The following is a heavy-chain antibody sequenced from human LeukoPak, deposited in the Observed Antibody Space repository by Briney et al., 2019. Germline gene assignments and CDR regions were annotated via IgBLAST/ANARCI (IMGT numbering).Heavy chain of an antibody. V-gene: IGHV3-23*01. Sequence: GGSLRLSCAASGFTSSNYAMTWVRQAPGKGPEWVSAISGSGGSTYYADSVKGRFTISRDNSKNTLYLQMNSLRAEDTAVYYCAKTQRYSSRPYDYWGQGTLVTVSS. J-gene: IGHJ4*02. D-gene: IGHD6-19*01. CDR2: ISGSGGST. CDR1: GFTSSNYA. CDR3: AKTQRYSSRPYDY.